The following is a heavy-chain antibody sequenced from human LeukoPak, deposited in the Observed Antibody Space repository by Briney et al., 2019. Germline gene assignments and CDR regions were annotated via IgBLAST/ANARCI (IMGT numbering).Heavy chain of an antibody. Sequence: ASVKVSCKASGYTFTGYYMHWVRQAPGQGLAWMGWINPNSGGTNYAQKFQGRVTMTRDTSISTAYMELSRLRSDDTAVYYCARVYGSTAGTYIYGYWGQGTLVTVSS. CDR1: GYTFTGYY. V-gene: IGHV1-2*02. CDR2: INPNSGGT. CDR3: ARVYGSTAGTYIYGY. J-gene: IGHJ4*02. D-gene: IGHD6-19*01.